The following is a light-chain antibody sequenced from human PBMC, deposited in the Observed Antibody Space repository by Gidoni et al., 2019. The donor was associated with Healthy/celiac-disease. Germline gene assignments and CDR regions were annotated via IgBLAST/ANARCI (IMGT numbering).Light chain of an antibody. J-gene: IGKJ1*01. CDR1: QSSSSY. CDR2: AAS. CDR3: QQSYSTPGT. V-gene: IGKV1-39*01. Sequence: LQMTQSPSSLSASVGDRVTITCRASQSSSSYLNWYQQKPGKAPKLLIYAASSLQSGVPSRFSGSGSGTDFTLTISSLQPEDFATYYCQQSYSTPGTVXQXTKVEIK.